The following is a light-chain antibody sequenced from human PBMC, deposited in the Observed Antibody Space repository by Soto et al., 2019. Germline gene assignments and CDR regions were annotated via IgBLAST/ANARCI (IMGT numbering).Light chain of an antibody. J-gene: IGKJ4*01. CDR2: KAS. Sequence: DIQMTQSPSTLSASVGDRVTITCRASQSVSSWLAWYQQKPEKAPKLLIYKASSLESGVPSRFSGSESGTEFTLTISSLQPDDFATYYCQQYSGYSLTFGGGTKVEIK. CDR3: QQYSGYSLT. V-gene: IGKV1-5*03. CDR1: QSVSSW.